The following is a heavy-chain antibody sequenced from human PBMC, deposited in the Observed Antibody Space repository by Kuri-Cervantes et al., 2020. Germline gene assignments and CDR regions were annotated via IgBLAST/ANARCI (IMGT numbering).Heavy chain of an antibody. CDR3: ARDELAARPGWFDP. J-gene: IGHJ5*02. D-gene: IGHD6-6*01. CDR1: GYTFTSYD. CDR2: MNPNSGNT. V-gene: IGHV1-8*01. Sequence: ASVKVSCKASGYTFTSYDINWVRQATGQGLEWMGWMNPNSGNTGYAQKSQGRVTMTRNTSISTAYMELSRLRSEDTAVYYCARDELAARPGWFDPWGQGTLVTVSS.